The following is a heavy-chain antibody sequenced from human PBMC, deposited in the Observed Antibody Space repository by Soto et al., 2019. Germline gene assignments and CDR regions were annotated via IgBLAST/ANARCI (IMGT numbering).Heavy chain of an antibody. J-gene: IGHJ5*02. Sequence: PGGSLRLSCAASGFSFSDYYMNWIRQAPGKGLEWVSYISRSSTYTNYADSVKGRFTISRDNAKNSLYLQMNSLRAEDTAVYYCARDHYGPGWFDPWGQGPLVTVSS. D-gene: IGHD3-10*01. CDR3: ARDHYGPGWFDP. V-gene: IGHV3-11*05. CDR1: GFSFSDYY. CDR2: ISRSSTYT.